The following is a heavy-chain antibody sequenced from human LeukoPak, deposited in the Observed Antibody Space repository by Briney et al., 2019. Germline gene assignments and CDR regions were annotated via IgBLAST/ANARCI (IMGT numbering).Heavy chain of an antibody. Sequence: GGSLRLSCAASGFTFSSYGMHWVRQAPGKGLEWVSSISSSSSYIYYADSVKGRFTISRDNAKNSLYLQMNSLRAEDTAVYYCARVGVGELHYGMDVWGQGTTVTVSS. CDR1: GFTFSSYG. D-gene: IGHD3-10*01. V-gene: IGHV3-21*01. J-gene: IGHJ6*02. CDR2: ISSSSSYI. CDR3: ARVGVGELHYGMDV.